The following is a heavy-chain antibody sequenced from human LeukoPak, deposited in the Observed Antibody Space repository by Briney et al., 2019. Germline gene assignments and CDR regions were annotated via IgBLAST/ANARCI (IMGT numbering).Heavy chain of an antibody. D-gene: IGHD3-10*01. CDR1: GGSFSSYY. CDR2: IYYSGST. J-gene: IGHJ4*02. Sequence: PSETLSLTCAVYGGSFSSYYWGWIRQPPGKGLEWIGSIYYSGSTYYNPSLKSRVTISVDTSKNQFSLKLSSVTAADTAVYHCARERGSYGSGTRVDYWGQGTLVTVSS. V-gene: IGHV4-39*07. CDR3: ARERGSYGSGTRVDY.